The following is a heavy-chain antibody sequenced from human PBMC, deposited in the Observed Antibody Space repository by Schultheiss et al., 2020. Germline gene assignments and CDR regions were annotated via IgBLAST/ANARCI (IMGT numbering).Heavy chain of an antibody. D-gene: IGHD5-12*01. J-gene: IGHJ4*02. V-gene: IGHV3-9*01. CDR1: GFTFDDYA. CDR2: ISWNSGSI. CDR3: ARAYSGYDPEDY. Sequence: GGSLRLSCAASGFTFDDYAMHWVRQAPGKGLEWVSGISWNSGSIGYADSVKGRFTISRDNSKNTLYLQMNSLRAEDTAVYYCARAYSGYDPEDYWGQGTLVTVSS.